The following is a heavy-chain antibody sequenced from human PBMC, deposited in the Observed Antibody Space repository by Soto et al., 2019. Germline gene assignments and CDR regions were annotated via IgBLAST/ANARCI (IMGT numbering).Heavy chain of an antibody. D-gene: IGHD1-1*01. J-gene: IGHJ4*02. CDR2: ISHSGGTT. V-gene: IGHV3-23*01. CDR3: PKGRGQNWNFDY. CDR1: GFTFNNYA. Sequence: ESGGGSVQPGGSLILSYAASGFTFNNYAMHWVRRPPGKGLEWVSSISHSGGTTYYADSLKGRFSISRDSLAGTLYLQMNSLRAEDTALYYCPKGRGQNWNFDYWGPGTLVTGS.